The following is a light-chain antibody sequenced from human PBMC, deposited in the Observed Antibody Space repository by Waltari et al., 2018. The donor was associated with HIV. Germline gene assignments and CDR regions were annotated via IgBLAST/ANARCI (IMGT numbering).Light chain of an antibody. Sequence: QCVLTQPPSASGTPGQRVTISCSGSSSNIGSNTVNWYQHLPGTAPKLLIYSNNQRPSGVPDRFSGSNSDTSAALAISGLRSEDEADYSCAAWDDSLNGYVFGTGTKVTVL. CDR3: AAWDDSLNGYV. V-gene: IGLV1-44*01. CDR1: SSNIGSNT. CDR2: SNN. J-gene: IGLJ1*01.